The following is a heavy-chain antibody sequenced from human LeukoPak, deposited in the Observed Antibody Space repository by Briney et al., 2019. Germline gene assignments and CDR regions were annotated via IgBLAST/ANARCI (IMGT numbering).Heavy chain of an antibody. V-gene: IGHV3-30-3*01. CDR3: ARDVVPAAIDY. J-gene: IGHJ4*02. D-gene: IGHD2-2*01. Sequence: PGGSLRLSCAASGFTFSSYAMHWVRQAPGKGLEWVAVISYDGSNKYYADSVKGRFTISRDNSKNTLYLQMNSLRAEDTAVYYCARDVVPAAIDYWGQGTLVTVSS. CDR2: ISYDGSNK. CDR1: GFTFSSYA.